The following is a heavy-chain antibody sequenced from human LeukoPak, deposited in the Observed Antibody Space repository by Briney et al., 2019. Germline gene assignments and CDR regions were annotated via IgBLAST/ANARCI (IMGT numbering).Heavy chain of an antibody. J-gene: IGHJ5*02. D-gene: IGHD6-6*01. V-gene: IGHV4-59*08. Sequence: SETLSLTCTVSGGSINSYYWNWIRQPPGKGLEWIGYIYYSGSTSYNPSLKSRVTISVDTSKNQFSLKLSSVTAADTAVYYCARRLAARPFYPWGQGTLVTVSS. CDR3: ARRLAARPFYP. CDR1: GGSINSYY. CDR2: IYYSGST.